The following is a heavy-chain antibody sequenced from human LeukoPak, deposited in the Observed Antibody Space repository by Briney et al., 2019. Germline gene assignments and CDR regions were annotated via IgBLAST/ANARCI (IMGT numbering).Heavy chain of an antibody. CDR2: INSDGSST. V-gene: IGHV3-74*01. Sequence: GGSLRLSCAASGFTFNTYWMHWVRQSPGKGLVWVSRINSDGSSTTYADSVKGRFTISRDNAKNTVYLQMNSLSDEDTAVYYCTKGGTVGFVSWGQGTVVTVSS. CDR1: GFTFNTYW. D-gene: IGHD1-1*01. CDR3: TKGGTVGFVS. J-gene: IGHJ4*02.